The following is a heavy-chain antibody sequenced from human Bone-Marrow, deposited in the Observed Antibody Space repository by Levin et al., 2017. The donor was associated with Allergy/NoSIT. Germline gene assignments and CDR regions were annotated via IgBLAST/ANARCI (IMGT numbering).Heavy chain of an antibody. V-gene: IGHV4-34*01. CDR3: ARGPAVSGGFDY. J-gene: IGHJ4*02. CDR2: ITQHGVT. Sequence: SQTLSLPCAVSGGSFNGSYWSWLRQSPGKGLEWIGEITQHGVTNYNPSLNSLVTISIDTSKNQFTLTLTPLSAADTAIYYCARGPAVSGGFDYWGQGALVTVSS. CDR1: GGSFNGSY. D-gene: IGHD6-19*01.